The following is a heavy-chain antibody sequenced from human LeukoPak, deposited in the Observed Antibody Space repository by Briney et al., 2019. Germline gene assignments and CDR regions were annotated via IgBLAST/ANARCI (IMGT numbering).Heavy chain of an antibody. CDR1: GFSFSSYA. J-gene: IGHJ5*02. D-gene: IGHD6-19*01. V-gene: IGHV3-30*04. CDR3: ARDSSGSYNWFDP. CDR2: ISYDGSNE. Sequence: GRSLRLSGAASGFSFSSYAMHWVRQAPGKGLEWVAVISYDGSNEYYPDSVKGRFTISRDNSKNTLYLQMNSLRAEDTAVYYCARDSSGSYNWFDPWGQGTLVTVSS.